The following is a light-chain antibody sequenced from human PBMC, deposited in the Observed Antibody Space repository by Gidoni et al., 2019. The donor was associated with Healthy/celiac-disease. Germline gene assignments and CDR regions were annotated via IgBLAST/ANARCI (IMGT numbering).Light chain of an antibody. CDR1: SSDVGGYNY. Sequence: QSPLTQPRSVSGSPGQSVTISCTGTSSDVGGYNYVSWYQQHPGKAPKLMIYDVIKRPSGVPDRFSGSKSGNTASLTISGLQAEDEADYYCCSYAGSYTFDVVFGGGTKLTV. CDR2: DVI. V-gene: IGLV2-11*01. J-gene: IGLJ2*01. CDR3: CSYAGSYTFDVV.